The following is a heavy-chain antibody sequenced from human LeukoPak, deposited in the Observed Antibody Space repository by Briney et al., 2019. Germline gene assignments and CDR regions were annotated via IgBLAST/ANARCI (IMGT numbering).Heavy chain of an antibody. Sequence: KPSETVSLTCNVSGYSMRSYYWSWLRQPPGKGLEWIAYFSHSGTTNCNPSLKSRVIISVDTSNHQFSLTLRSVTAADTAVYYCARHLDYDSGGYFYPYFDDWGQGTLVTVSS. V-gene: IGHV4-59*08. D-gene: IGHD3-22*01. CDR2: FSHSGTT. J-gene: IGHJ4*02. CDR1: GYSMRSYY. CDR3: ARHLDYDSGGYFYPYFDD.